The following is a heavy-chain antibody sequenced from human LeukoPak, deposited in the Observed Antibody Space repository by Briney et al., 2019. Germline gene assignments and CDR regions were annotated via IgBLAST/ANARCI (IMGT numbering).Heavy chain of an antibody. J-gene: IGHJ4*02. CDR2: IGQDGGEK. D-gene: IGHD5-12*01. Sequence: GGSLRLSCAASGFTFSNYWMTWVRQAPGKGLEWVANIGQDGGEKYYVDSVKGRFTISRDNTKDSLYLQMNSLRAEDTAVYYCVRDGGVSGYDLLDYWGQGTLVTVSS. CDR3: VRDGGVSGYDLLDY. CDR1: GFTFSNYW. V-gene: IGHV3-7*01.